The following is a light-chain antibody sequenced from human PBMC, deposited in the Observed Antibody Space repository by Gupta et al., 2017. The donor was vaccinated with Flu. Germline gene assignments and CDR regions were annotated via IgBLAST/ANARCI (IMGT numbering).Light chain of an antibody. J-gene: IGKJ5*01. CDR3: QQYYSYPSIT. Sequence: AIRMPPSPSSFSASTGDRVTITCRASQGISSYLAWYQQKPGKAPKLLIYAASTLQSGVPSRFSGSGSGTDFTLTISCLQSEDFATYYCQQYYSYPSITFGQGTRLEIK. CDR2: AAS. CDR1: QGISSY. V-gene: IGKV1-8*01.